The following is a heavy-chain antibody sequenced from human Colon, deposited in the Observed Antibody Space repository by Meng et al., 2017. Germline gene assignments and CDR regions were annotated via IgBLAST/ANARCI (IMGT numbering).Heavy chain of an antibody. D-gene: IGHD5-18*01. CDR2: TYYRSKWYN. CDR1: GDSVSSNTAA. J-gene: IGHJ4*02. CDR3: ARDHGYSYGLPLDY. Sequence: VQLQQSGPGLVKHSQTLSLTCVIPGDSVSSNTAAWNWIRQSPSRGLEWLGRTYYRSKWYNEYAVSVKSRMTFNADTSKNQVSLQVNSVTPEDTAVYYCARDHGYSYGLPLDYWGQGILVTVSS. V-gene: IGHV6-1*01.